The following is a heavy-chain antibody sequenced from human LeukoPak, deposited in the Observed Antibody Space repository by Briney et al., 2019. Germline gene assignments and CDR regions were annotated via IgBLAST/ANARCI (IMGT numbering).Heavy chain of an antibody. CDR1: GHTFIGHY. CDR2: INPNGGGT. J-gene: IGHJ4*02. D-gene: IGHD2-15*01. CDR3: ARELWTGGSPYFDS. V-gene: IGHV1-2*02. Sequence: ASVKVSCKASGHTFIGHYIHWVRQAPGLGLEWMGWINPNGGGTTYAQKFQGRVTMTRDTSSSTVYMELRRLRYDDTAVYYCARELWTGGSPYFDSWGQGSLVTVSS.